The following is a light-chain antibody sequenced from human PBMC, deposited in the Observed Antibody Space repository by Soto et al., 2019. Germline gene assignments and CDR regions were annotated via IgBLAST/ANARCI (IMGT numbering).Light chain of an antibody. CDR2: AAS. Sequence: DIQLTQSPSFLSASVGDRVTITCRASQGISSYLAWYQQKPGKAPKLLIYAASTLQSGVPSRFSGSGSGTEFTLTISSLQPEDFATYYCQHLNSYLITFRQGTRLEIK. CDR3: QHLNSYLIT. V-gene: IGKV1-9*01. CDR1: QGISSY. J-gene: IGKJ5*01.